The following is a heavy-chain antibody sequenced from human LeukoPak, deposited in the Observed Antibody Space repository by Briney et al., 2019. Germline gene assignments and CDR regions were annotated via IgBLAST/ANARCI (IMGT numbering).Heavy chain of an antibody. J-gene: IGHJ6*02. D-gene: IGHD2-2*01. Sequence: GGSLRLSCAASGFTFSSKCMNWVRQAPGKGLEWVSSISSSSSYIYYADSVKGRFTISRDNAKNSLYLEMNSLRAEDTAVYYCARGYCSSTSCYGYYYYGMDVWGQGTTVTVSS. CDR3: ARGYCSSTSCYGYYYYGMDV. V-gene: IGHV3-21*01. CDR2: ISSSSSYI. CDR1: GFTFSSKC.